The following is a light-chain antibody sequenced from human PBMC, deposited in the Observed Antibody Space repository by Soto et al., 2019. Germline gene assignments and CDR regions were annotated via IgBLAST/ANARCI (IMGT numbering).Light chain of an antibody. CDR1: QSLLHSNGYNY. V-gene: IGKV2-28*01. CDR2: FGS. Sequence: DIVMTQSPLSLSVTPGEPASISCRSSQSLLHSNGYNYLDWYLQKPGQSPQLLIFFGSSRASGVPDRFDGSGSGTDFTLKISRVEAEDVGVYYCMQAVQTPPGITFGQGTRLDIK. CDR3: MQAVQTPPGIT. J-gene: IGKJ5*01.